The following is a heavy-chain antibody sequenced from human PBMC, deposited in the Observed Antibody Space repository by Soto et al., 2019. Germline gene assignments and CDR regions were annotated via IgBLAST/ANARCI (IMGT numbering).Heavy chain of an antibody. D-gene: IGHD3-16*01. CDR1: GFTFSSYA. J-gene: IGHJ4*02. CDR3: AKDKARNSDYLFDY. CDR2: ISGGGGNT. Sequence: EVQLLESGGGLVQPGGSLSLSCAASGFTFSSYAMSWVRQAPGTGLEWVSAISGGGGNTNYADSVKGRFTISRANSKNTLYLQVNSLRAEDTAVYYCAKDKARNSDYLFDYWGQGTLVTVSS. V-gene: IGHV3-23*01.